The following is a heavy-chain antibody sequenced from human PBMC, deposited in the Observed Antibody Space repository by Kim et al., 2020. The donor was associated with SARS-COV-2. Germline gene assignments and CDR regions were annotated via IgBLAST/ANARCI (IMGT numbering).Heavy chain of an antibody. J-gene: IGHJ4*02. CDR2: ITRAGIT. D-gene: IGHD3-10*01. V-gene: IGHV3-23*01. CDR3: GDGHGAGSHFTY. Sequence: GGSLRLSCAASGFTFNNYGMTWVRQAPGKGLEWVSSITRAGITYYAAFVKGRFTISSDNSKNELAMQMNSLRVEDTAVYYCGDGHGAGSHFTYWGQGTLVTVSS. CDR1: GFTFNNYG.